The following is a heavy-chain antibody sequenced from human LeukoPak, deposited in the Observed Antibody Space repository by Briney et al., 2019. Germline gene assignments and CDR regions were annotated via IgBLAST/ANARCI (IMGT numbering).Heavy chain of an antibody. Sequence: SETLSLTCTVSGASIRSYQCSWIPQPPRKVLKLIGHINTSRGTHYNPSLKSQITLSVDPSRDQFSLQLPSVPAPDTAIYYCAPSSDYKVAPFDLWRQGTLVTVSS. CDR2: INTSRGT. CDR3: APSSDYKVAPFDL. V-gene: IGHV4-4*09. D-gene: IGHD3-10*01. J-gene: IGHJ4*02. CDR1: GASIRSYQ.